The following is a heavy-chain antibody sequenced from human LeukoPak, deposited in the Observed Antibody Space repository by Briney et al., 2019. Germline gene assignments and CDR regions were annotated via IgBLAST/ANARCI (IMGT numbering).Heavy chain of an antibody. D-gene: IGHD7-27*01. CDR2: IYYSGTT. V-gene: IGHV4-39*01. CDR1: GGSITSSSSY. Sequence: PSETLSLTCPVSGGSITSSSSYWGWIRQPPGKGLEWIGTIYYSGTTYYNPSLKSRVTISVDTSKNQFSLKVTSVTAADTAVYYCARHLALGPYDYWGQGTLVTVSS. J-gene: IGHJ4*02. CDR3: ARHLALGPYDY.